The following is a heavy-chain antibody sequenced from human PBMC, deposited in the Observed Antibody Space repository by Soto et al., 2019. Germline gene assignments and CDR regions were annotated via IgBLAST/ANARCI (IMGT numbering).Heavy chain of an antibody. CDR3: AKGTSKYNWNYFDY. CDR1: GFTFSNAW. Sequence: GGSLRLSCAASGFTFSNAWMNWVRQAPGKGLEWVSAISGPGGSTYSADSVKGRFTISRDNSKNTLFLQMNSLRAEDTALYYCAKGTSKYNWNYFDYWGQTTLVTVSS. D-gene: IGHD1-20*01. J-gene: IGHJ4*02. CDR2: ISGPGGST. V-gene: IGHV3-23*01.